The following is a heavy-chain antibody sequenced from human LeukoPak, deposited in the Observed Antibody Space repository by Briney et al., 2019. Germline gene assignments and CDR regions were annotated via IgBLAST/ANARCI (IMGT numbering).Heavy chain of an antibody. D-gene: IGHD3-10*01. CDR1: GGSISSGDYY. J-gene: IGHJ4*02. V-gene: IGHV4-30-4*01. Sequence: TPSETLSLTCTVSGGSISSGDYYWSWIRQPPGKGLEWIGYIYYSGSTYYNPSLKSRVTISVDTSKNQFSLKLSSVTAADTAVYYCARASGPGFGRRFAYWGQGPLVTVSS. CDR3: ARASGPGFGRRFAY. CDR2: IYYSGST.